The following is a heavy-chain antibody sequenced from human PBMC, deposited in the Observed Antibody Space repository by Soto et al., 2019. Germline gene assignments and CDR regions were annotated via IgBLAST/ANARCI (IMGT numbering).Heavy chain of an antibody. CDR3: AKDRYSYDSSGYSDY. Sequence: PGGSLRLSCATSGFTFSRYAMTWVRQAPGKGLEWVSGISGSGGSTYYADSVKGRFTISRDKSKNMMYLQMSSLRAEDTAVYYCAKDRYSYDSSGYSDYWGQGTLVTVSS. J-gene: IGHJ4*02. V-gene: IGHV3-23*01. CDR2: ISGSGGST. D-gene: IGHD3-22*01. CDR1: GFTFSRYA.